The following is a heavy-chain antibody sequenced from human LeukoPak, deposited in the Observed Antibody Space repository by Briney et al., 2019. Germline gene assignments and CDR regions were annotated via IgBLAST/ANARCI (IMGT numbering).Heavy chain of an antibody. CDR2: INPSGGST. V-gene: IGHV1-46*01. CDR1: GYTLTELS. Sequence: ASVKVSCKVSGYTLTELSMHWVRQAPGQGLEWMGAINPSGGSTTYAQKFQGRVTMTRDTSTSTVYMELSSLRSEDTAVYYCARDHGSAYYRAPRHWGQGTLVTVSS. D-gene: IGHD3-10*01. CDR3: ARDHGSAYYRAPRH. J-gene: IGHJ4*02.